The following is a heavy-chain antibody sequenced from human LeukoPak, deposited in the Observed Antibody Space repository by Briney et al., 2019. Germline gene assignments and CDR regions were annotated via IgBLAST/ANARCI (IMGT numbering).Heavy chain of an antibody. D-gene: IGHD3-22*01. V-gene: IGHV4-34*01. Sequence: SETLSLTCAVYGWSFSDYYWSWIRQPPGKGLEWIGEINHSGSTNYNPSLKSRGTIPVDTSKNQFSLKLRSVTAGDTAVYYCARGANYYDSSGYYIAAGFDYWGQGTLVTVSS. CDR2: INHSGST. CDR3: ARGANYYDSSGYYIAAGFDY. CDR1: GWSFSDYY. J-gene: IGHJ4*02.